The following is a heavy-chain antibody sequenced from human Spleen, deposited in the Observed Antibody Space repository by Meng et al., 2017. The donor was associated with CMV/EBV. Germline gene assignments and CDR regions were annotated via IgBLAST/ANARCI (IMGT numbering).Heavy chain of an antibody. V-gene: IGHV4-30-4*08. CDR2: IYYSGST. J-gene: IGHJ4*02. Sequence: QLHLPESGPGLVKPSETLSLTCTVSGGSISSSDYYWSWIRQPPGKGLEWIGYIYYSGSTYYNPSLKSRVTISVDTSKNQFSLKLSSVTAADTAVYYCAAFGFLEWLPPGYWGQGTLVTVSS. CDR3: AAFGFLEWLPPGY. D-gene: IGHD3-3*01. CDR1: GGSISSSDYY.